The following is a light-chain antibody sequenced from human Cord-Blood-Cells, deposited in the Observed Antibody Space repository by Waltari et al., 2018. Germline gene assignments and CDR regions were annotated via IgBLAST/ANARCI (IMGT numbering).Light chain of an antibody. Sequence: DIQMTQSPSTLPDSVGDRVTITCRASQSISSWLAWYQQKPGKAPKLLIYKASSLESGVPSRFSGSGSGTEFTLTISSLQPDDFATYYCQQYNSYWTFGQGTKVEIK. CDR2: KAS. J-gene: IGKJ1*01. V-gene: IGKV1-5*03. CDR1: QSISSW. CDR3: QQYNSYWT.